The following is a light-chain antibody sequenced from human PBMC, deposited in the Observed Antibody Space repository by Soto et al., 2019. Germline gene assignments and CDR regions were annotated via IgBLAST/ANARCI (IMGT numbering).Light chain of an antibody. J-gene: IGKJ5*01. Sequence: EIGMTHSPLSLPVTPGEPASISGRSSQSLLHSNGYNYLDWYLQKPGQSQQLLIYLGSNRASGVPDRFSGSGSGTDFTLKISRVEAEDVGVYYCMQALQTPITFGQGTRLEIK. CDR2: LGS. CDR1: QSLLHSNGYNY. CDR3: MQALQTPIT. V-gene: IGKV2-28*01.